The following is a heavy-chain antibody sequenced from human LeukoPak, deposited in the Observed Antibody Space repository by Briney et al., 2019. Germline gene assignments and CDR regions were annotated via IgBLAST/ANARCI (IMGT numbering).Heavy chain of an antibody. CDR3: ARDLGRDYYDISGYGDDAFDI. V-gene: IGHV4-30-2*01. CDR1: GGSIRSYY. J-gene: IGHJ3*02. Sequence: PSETLSLTCTDSGGSIRSYYWSWIRQPPGKGLEWIGYIYHSGSTYYNPSLKSRVTISVDRSKNQFSLKLSSVTAADTAVYYCARDLGRDYYDISGYGDDAFDIWGQGTMVTVSS. CDR2: IYHSGST. D-gene: IGHD3-22*01.